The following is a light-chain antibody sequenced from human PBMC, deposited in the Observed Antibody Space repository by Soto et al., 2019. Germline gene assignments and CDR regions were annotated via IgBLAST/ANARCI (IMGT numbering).Light chain of an antibody. CDR2: DTS. CDR3: QQYENYPRT. V-gene: IGKV1-5*01. CDR1: QSINTW. J-gene: IGKJ4*01. Sequence: DNQMTQSPSTLSASVGDTVTITCRASQSINTWLAWYQQKPGKAPKLLIYDTSTLKSGAPSRFSGSGSGTEFTLTISSLQPDDFATYYCQQYENYPRTFGGGTKVDIK.